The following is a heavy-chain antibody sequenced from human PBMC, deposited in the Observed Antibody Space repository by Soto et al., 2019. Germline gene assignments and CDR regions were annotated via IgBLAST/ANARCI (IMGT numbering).Heavy chain of an antibody. CDR2: IYYSGST. Sequence: PSETLSLTCTVSGGSISSSSYYWGWIRQPPGKGLEWIGSIYYSGSTYYNPSLKSRVTISVDTSKNQFSLKLSSVTAADTAVYYCARGDGDYVLPRIYYYYYMDVWGKGTTVTVSS. CDR1: GGSISSSSYY. V-gene: IGHV4-39*01. D-gene: IGHD4-17*01. CDR3: ARGDGDYVLPRIYYYYYMDV. J-gene: IGHJ6*03.